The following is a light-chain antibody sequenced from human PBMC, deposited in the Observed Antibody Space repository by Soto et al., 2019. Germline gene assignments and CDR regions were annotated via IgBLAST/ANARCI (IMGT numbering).Light chain of an antibody. Sequence: QSVLTQPPSVSAAPGRKVTISCSGSSPNIGNNYVSWYQQLPGTAPKLLIYDNNKRPSGIPDRFSGSKSGTSATLGITGLQTGDEADYYCGTWDSSLSAVVFGGGTKLTVL. CDR2: DNN. CDR3: GTWDSSLSAVV. J-gene: IGLJ2*01. CDR1: SPNIGNNY. V-gene: IGLV1-51*01.